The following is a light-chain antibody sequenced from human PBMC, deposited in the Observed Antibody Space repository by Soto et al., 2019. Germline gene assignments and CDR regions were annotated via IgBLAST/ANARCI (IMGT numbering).Light chain of an antibody. V-gene: IGLV2-14*01. Sequence: QSALTQPASVSGSPGQSITISCTGTSSDVGGYNYVSWYQQQPGKAPKLMIYDVSNRPSGVSNRFSGSKSGNTASLTISGLQAEDEADYYCSSYTSSSTLVVFGGGTKLTV. CDR1: SSDVGGYNY. J-gene: IGLJ2*01. CDR2: DVS. CDR3: SSYTSSSTLVV.